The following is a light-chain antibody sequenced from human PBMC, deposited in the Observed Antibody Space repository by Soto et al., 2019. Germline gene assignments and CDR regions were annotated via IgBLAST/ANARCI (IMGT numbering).Light chain of an antibody. CDR1: QTISSW. CDR3: QQYNGYSTWT. J-gene: IGKJ1*01. CDR2: KAS. V-gene: IGKV1-5*03. Sequence: DIPMTQSPSTLSGSVGDRVTITCRASQTISSWLAWYQQKPGKAPKLLIYKASTLKSGVPSRFSGSGSGTEFTLTISGLQPDDFATYYCQQYNGYSTWTFGQGTNVDI.